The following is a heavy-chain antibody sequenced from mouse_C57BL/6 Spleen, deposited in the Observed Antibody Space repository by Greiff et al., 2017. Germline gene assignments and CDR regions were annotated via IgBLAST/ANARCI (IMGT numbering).Heavy chain of an antibody. J-gene: IGHJ2*01. CDR1: GYTFTSYW. CDR2: INPSNGGT. D-gene: IGHD2-5*01. CDR3: ARWDYSNYGFDY. V-gene: IGHV1-53*01. Sequence: QVQLQQPGTELVKPGASVKLSCKASGYTFTSYWMHWVKQRPGQGLEWIGNINPSNGGTTYNEKFKSKATLTVDKSSSTAYIQLSSLTSEDSEVYYCARWDYSNYGFDYWGQSTTLTVSS.